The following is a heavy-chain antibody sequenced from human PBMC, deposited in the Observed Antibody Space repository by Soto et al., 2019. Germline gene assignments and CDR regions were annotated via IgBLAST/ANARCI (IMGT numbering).Heavy chain of an antibody. CDR1: GFTFSTYW. CDR3: ARVPATAKGH. CDR2: INRDGSST. J-gene: IGHJ4*02. V-gene: IGHV3-74*01. Sequence: EVQLVESGGGLVQPGGSLRLSCAASGFTFSTYWMHWVRQAPGKGLVWVSRINRDGSSTSYADSVKGRFTISRDNAKNTLYLQMNSLRAEDTAVYYCARVPATAKGHWGQGTLVTVSS. D-gene: IGHD4-17*01.